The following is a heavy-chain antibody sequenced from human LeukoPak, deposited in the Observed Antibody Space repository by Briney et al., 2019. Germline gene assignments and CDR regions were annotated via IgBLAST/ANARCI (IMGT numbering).Heavy chain of an antibody. CDR2: ISSSSRSYI. J-gene: IGHJ6*03. CDR1: GFTFSSYS. Sequence: GGSLRLSCAASGFTFSSYSMNWVRQAPGKGLEWVSSISSSSRSYIYYADSVKGRFTISRDNAKNSLYLQMNSLRAEDTAVYYCARDATYYDFWSGYYRYYYYVDVWGKGTTVTVSS. CDR3: ARDATYYDFWSGYYRYYYYVDV. D-gene: IGHD3-3*01. V-gene: IGHV3-21*01.